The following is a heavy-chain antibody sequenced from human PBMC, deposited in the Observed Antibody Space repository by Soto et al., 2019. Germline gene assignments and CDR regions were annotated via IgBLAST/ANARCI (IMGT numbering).Heavy chain of an antibody. CDR3: AREGSDYELEY. D-gene: IGHD3-10*01. CDR1: GFTFSSYS. CDR2: ISSSSSYI. V-gene: IGHV3-21*01. Sequence: EVQLVESGGGLVKPGGSLRLSCAASGFTFSSYSMNWVRQAPGKGLEWVSSISSSSSYIYYADSVKGRFTISRDNAKNSLYLPMNSLRAEDTAVYYCAREGSDYELEYWGQGTLVTVSS. J-gene: IGHJ4*02.